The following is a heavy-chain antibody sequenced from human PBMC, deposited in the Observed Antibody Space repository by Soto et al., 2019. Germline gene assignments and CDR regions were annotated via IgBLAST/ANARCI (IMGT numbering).Heavy chain of an antibody. CDR2: ITSSSSYA. V-gene: IGHV3-21*01. J-gene: IGHJ4*02. D-gene: IGHD6-13*01. CDR1: GFTLSTYS. CDR3: ARGREGSSWYLIDY. Sequence: GGSLRLSCAASGFTLSTYSMNWVLQAPGKGLEWVSSITSSSSYAYYADSLKGRFTISRDNAKNSLYLQMNSLRAEDTAVYYCARGREGSSWYLIDYWGQGTLVTVSS.